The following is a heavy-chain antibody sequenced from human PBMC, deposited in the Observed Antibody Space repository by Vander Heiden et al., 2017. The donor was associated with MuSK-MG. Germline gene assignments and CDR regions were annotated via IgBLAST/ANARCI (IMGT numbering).Heavy chain of an antibody. J-gene: IGHJ1*01. Sequence: QVQLVQSGAEVKKPGSSVKVSCRASGGTFSSYAISWVRQAPGQGLEWMGGIIPIFGTANYAQKFQGRVTITADESTSTAYMELSSLRSEDTAVYYCARPCLAGTKLSGFQHWGQGTLVTVSS. CDR3: ARPCLAGTKLSGFQH. CDR2: IIPIFGTA. CDR1: GGTFSSYA. D-gene: IGHD6-13*01. V-gene: IGHV1-69*01.